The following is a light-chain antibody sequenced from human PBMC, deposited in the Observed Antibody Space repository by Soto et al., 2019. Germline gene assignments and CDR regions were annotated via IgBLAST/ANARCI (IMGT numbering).Light chain of an antibody. CDR1: SSDVGSYNL. CDR3: CSYAGSTTLA. CDR2: ESS. J-gene: IGLJ2*01. V-gene: IGLV2-23*01. Sequence: QSALTQPASVSGSPGQSITISCTGTSSDVGSYNLVSWYQQHPGKAPKLMIYESSERPSGVSSRFSGSKSGNTASLTISGLQAEDEADYYCCSYAGSTTLAFGGGTQLTVL.